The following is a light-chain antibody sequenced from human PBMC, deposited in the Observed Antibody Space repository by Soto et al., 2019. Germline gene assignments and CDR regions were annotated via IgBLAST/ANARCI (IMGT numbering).Light chain of an antibody. V-gene: IGKV3-11*01. CDR3: QQRYTWPLT. CDR1: QSVRSY. J-gene: IGKJ4*01. Sequence: EIVLTQSPATLSLSPGDRATLSCRASQSVRSYLAWYQQKPGQAPRLLIYDSFNRAGGIPARFSGSGSGTDFTLTISSLEPEDFAIYYCQQRYTWPLTFGAGTKVEI. CDR2: DSF.